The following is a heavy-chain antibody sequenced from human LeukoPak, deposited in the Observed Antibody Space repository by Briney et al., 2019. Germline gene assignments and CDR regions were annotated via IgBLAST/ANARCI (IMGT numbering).Heavy chain of an antibody. J-gene: IGHJ4*02. CDR2: IDIDGTGT. CDR3: ARGLTWDYDSSGYYFDY. Sequence: GGSLRLPCAASGFTFTNYWMHWVRQAPGKGLVWVSRIDIDGTGTSYADSVKGRFTISRDNAKNTVYLQMNSLRAEDTAVYYCARGLTWDYDSSGYYFDYWGQGTLVTVSS. D-gene: IGHD3-22*01. CDR1: GFTFTNYW. V-gene: IGHV3-74*01.